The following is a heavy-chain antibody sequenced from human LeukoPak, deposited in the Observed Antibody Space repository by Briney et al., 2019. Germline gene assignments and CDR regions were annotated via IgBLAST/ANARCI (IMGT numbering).Heavy chain of an antibody. CDR3: ASLSCSSTSCYLRRGYYYMDV. D-gene: IGHD2-2*01. J-gene: IGHJ6*03. CDR1: GGSISSSSYY. CDR2: INHSGST. V-gene: IGHV4-39*07. Sequence: PSETLSLTCTVSGGSISSSSYYWGWIRQPPGKGLEWIGEINHSGSTNYNPSLKSRVTISVDTSKNQFSLKLSSVTAADTAVYYCASLSCSSTSCYLRRGYYYMDVWGKGTTVTISS.